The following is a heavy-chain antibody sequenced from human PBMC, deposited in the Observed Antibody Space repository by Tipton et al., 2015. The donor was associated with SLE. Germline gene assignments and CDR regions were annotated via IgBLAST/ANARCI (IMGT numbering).Heavy chain of an antibody. CDR1: GFTFSSYW. V-gene: IGHV3-7*01. D-gene: IGHD1-26*01. CDR2: IKQDGSEK. CDR3: ARDAVLGATRGNWFDP. J-gene: IGHJ5*02. Sequence: SLRLSCAASGFTFSSYWMSWVRQAPGKGLEWVANIKQDGSEKYYVDSVKGRFTISRDNAKNSLYLQMNSLRAEDTAVYYCARDAVLGATRGNWFDPWGQGTLVTVSS.